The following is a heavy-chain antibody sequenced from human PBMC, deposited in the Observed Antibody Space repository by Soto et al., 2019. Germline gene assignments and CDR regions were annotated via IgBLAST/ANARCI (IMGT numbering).Heavy chain of an antibody. CDR3: ARGYYYGSGSYYGNNWFDP. CDR2: INHSGST. CDR1: GGSFSGYY. D-gene: IGHD3-10*01. J-gene: IGHJ5*02. Sequence: SETLSLTCAVYGGSFSGYYWSWIRQPPGKGLEWIGEINHSGSTNYNPSLKSRVTISVDTSKNQFSLKLGSVTAADTAVYYCARGYYYGSGSYYGNNWFDPWGQGTLVTVSS. V-gene: IGHV4-34*01.